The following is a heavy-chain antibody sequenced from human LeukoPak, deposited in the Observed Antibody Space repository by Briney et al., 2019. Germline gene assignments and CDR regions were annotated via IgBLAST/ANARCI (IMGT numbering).Heavy chain of an antibody. V-gene: IGHV4-34*01. CDR2: INHSGST. CDR3: ARGRSDSNMYYFDY. J-gene: IGHJ4*02. Sequence: SETLSLTCAVYGGSFSGYYWSWIRQPPGKGLEWIGEINHSGSTNYNPSLKSRVTISVDTSKNQFSLKLSSVTAADTAVYYCARGRSDSNMYYFDYWGQGTLVTVSS. CDR1: GGSFSGYY. D-gene: IGHD3-22*01.